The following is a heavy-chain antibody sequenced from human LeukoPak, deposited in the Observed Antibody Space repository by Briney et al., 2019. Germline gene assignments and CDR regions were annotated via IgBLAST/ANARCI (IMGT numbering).Heavy chain of an antibody. Sequence: ASVKLSCKASGYTFTGYYMHWVRQAPGQGLEWMGWINPNSGGTNYAQKFQGRVTMTRDTSISTAYMELSRLRSDDTAVYYCARVSAVAGKGDWFDPWGQGTLVTVSS. D-gene: IGHD6-19*01. CDR3: ARVSAVAGKGDWFDP. CDR1: GYTFTGYY. V-gene: IGHV1-2*02. J-gene: IGHJ5*02. CDR2: INPNSGGT.